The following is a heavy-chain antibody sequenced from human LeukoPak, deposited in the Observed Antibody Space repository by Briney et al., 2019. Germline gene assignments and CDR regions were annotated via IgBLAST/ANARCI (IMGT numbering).Heavy chain of an antibody. J-gene: IGHJ3*02. Sequence: SQTLSLTCAISGDSVSSNSAAWNWIRQSPTRGLEWLGRTYYRSKWYNDYAVSVKSRITINPDTSKNPFSLQLNSVTPEDTAVYYCARGRITMVRDDAFDIWGQGTMVTVSS. CDR3: ARGRITMVRDDAFDI. CDR2: TYYRSKWYN. V-gene: IGHV6-1*01. CDR1: GDSVSSNSAA. D-gene: IGHD3-10*01.